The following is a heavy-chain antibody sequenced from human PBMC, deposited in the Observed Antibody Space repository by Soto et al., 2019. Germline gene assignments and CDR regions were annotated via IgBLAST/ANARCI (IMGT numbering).Heavy chain of an antibody. J-gene: IGHJ4*01. CDR1: GFPFRTYA. CDR2: INHNSGTI. CDR3: FRDRAYTGYDVDY. D-gene: IGHD5-12*01. V-gene: IGHV3-48*02. Sequence: EVQLVESGGGLIQPGGSLRLSCAASGFPFRTYAMNWVRQAPGKGLEWVSEINHNSGTIYDADSVKGRFTISRDNAKNSLYLQMNSLRDEDTALYYCFRDRAYTGYDVDYWGHGPLVHVSS.